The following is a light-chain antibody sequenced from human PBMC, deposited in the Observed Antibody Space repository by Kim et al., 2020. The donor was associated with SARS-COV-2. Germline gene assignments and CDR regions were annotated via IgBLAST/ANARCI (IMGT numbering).Light chain of an antibody. CDR2: GGA. CDR1: QRMGSS. J-gene: IGKJ4*01. CDR3: QQYYNWPLT. Sequence: VARGERGTRSWWASQRMGSSVAGEQQRRGQAPGLLICGGATRATGVPGRVSGGGGGTKFTVAINSRQSEEFAVYYCQQYYNWPLTFGGGTKVDIK. V-gene: IGKV3-15*01.